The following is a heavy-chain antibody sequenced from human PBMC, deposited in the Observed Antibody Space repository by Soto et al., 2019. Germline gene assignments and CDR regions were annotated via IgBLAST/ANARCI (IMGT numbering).Heavy chain of an antibody. CDR2: ISGSGGTT. D-gene: IGHD6-13*01. CDR3: AKDQAAAGTFPRYFQH. J-gene: IGHJ1*01. CDR1: GFSFSTYA. Sequence: PGGSLSLSCAASGFSFSTYAMSWVRQAPGKGLEWVSGISGSGGTTYYADSVKGRFTISRDNSKNTLYLQVNSLRVEDTAVYYSAKDQAAAGTFPRYFQHWGQGTLVTVPS. V-gene: IGHV3-23*01.